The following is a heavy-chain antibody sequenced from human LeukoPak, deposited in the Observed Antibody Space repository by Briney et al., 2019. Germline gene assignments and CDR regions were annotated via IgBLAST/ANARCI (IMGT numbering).Heavy chain of an antibody. CDR3: ARVVKVSDI. V-gene: IGHV3-11*01. CDR2: ISSSGDTK. D-gene: IGHD2-21*01. CDR1: GFTFSDYY. J-gene: IGHJ3*02. Sequence: PGGSLRLSCAASGFTFSDYYMSWIRQAPGKGLEWVSYISSSGDTKYYADSVEGRFTISRDNAKNSLYLQMDSLRAEDTAVYYCARVVKVSDIWGQGTMVTVSS.